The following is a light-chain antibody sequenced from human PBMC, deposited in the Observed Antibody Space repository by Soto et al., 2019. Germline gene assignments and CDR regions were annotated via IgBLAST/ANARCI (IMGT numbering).Light chain of an antibody. Sequence: QSVLTQPPSSSASPGESARLTCTLPSDINVGSYNIYWYQQKPGSPPRYLLYYYSDSDKSQGSGVPSRFSGSKDASANTGILLISGLQSDDEADYYCMIWPSNAVVFGGGTKLTVL. CDR1: SDINVGSYN. CDR3: MIWPSNAVV. V-gene: IGLV5-37*01. J-gene: IGLJ2*01. CDR2: YYSDSDK.